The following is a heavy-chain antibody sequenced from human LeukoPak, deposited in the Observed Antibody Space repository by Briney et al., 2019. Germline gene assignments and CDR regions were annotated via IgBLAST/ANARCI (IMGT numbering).Heavy chain of an antibody. CDR1: GFTVSSNY. V-gene: IGHV3-53*01. Sequence: GGSLRLSCAASGFTVSSNYMSWVRQAPGKGLEWVSVIYSGGSTYYSDSVKGRFTISRDNSKNTLYLQMNSLRAEDTAVYYCARDLVTMRYYYGMDVWGQGTTVTVSS. CDR3: ARDLVTMRYYYGMDV. J-gene: IGHJ6*02. D-gene: IGHD4/OR15-4a*01. CDR2: IYSGGST.